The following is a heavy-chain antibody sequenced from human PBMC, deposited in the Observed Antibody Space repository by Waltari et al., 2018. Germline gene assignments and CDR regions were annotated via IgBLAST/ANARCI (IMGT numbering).Heavy chain of an antibody. Sequence: QVQLVQSGAEVKKPGSSVKVSCKASGGTFSSYAISWVRQAPGQGLEWMGGIIPIFGTANHDQKFQGRVTVTTDESTGSAYVELSRLRSEDTAVYYCALGDKYVWGSYRLDYWGQGTLVTVSS. V-gene: IGHV1-69*05. CDR2: IIPIFGTA. J-gene: IGHJ4*02. D-gene: IGHD3-16*02. CDR1: GGTFSSYA. CDR3: ALGDKYVWGSYRLDY.